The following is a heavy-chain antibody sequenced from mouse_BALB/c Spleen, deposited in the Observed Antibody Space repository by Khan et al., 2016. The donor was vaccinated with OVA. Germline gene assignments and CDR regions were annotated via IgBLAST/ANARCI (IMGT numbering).Heavy chain of an antibody. D-gene: IGHD6-1*01. CDR3: AREPTLYDY. CDR1: GYTFTNYG. J-gene: IGHJ2*01. CDR2: INTYTGEP. Sequence: QIQLVQSGPELKKPGETVKISCKASGYTFTNYGMNWVKQAPGKGLKWMGWINTYTGEPTYADDFKGRFAFSLETSASTASLQINKLKNENMSTYFCAREPTLYDYWGQGTTLTVSS. V-gene: IGHV9-1*02.